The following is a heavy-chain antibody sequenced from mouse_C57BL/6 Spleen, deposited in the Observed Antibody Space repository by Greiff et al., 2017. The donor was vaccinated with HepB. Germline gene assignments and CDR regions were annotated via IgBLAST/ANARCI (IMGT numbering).Heavy chain of an antibody. CDR2: IRNKANGYTT. D-gene: IGHD2-4*01. J-gene: IGHJ4*01. V-gene: IGHV7-3*01. CDR1: GFTFTDYY. CDR3: ARYGYDYDRNAMDY. Sequence: EVQRVESGGGLVQPGGSLSLSCAASGFTFTDYYMSWVRQPPGKALEWLGFIRNKANGYTTEYSASVKGRFTISRDNSQSILYLQMNALRAEDSATYYCARYGYDYDRNAMDYWGQGTSVTVSS.